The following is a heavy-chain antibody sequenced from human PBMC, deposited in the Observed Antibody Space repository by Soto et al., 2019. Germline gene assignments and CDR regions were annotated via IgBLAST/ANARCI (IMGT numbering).Heavy chain of an antibody. J-gene: IGHJ4*02. D-gene: IGHD2-21*02. V-gene: IGHV2-5*01. Sequence: SGPTLVNPTQTLTLTCTISGFSLSTSGVGVGWIRQPPGKALEWLAIIYWNDDKRYRPSLERRLSITKDTSKNQVVLRMTNMDPVDTATYYCAHRRPATASSSHCFFDYWGQGTLVTVSS. CDR1: GFSLSTSGVG. CDR3: AHRRPATASSSHCFFDY. CDR2: IYWNDDK.